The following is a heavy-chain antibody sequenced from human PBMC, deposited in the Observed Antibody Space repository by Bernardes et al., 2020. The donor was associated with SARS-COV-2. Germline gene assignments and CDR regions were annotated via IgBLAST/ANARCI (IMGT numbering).Heavy chain of an antibody. CDR3: ARIYSTSSFDFDY. CDR2: IKQDGSEK. CDR1: GFILSNYW. J-gene: IGHJ4*02. Sequence: VWSLRLSCAASGFILSNYWMNWVRQAPGKGLEWVANIKQDGSEKYYEDSVQGRFTISRDNAKNSLFMEMNTLRAEDTAVYYCARIYSTSSFDFDYWGQGTLVTVSS. D-gene: IGHD6-6*01. V-gene: IGHV3-7*01.